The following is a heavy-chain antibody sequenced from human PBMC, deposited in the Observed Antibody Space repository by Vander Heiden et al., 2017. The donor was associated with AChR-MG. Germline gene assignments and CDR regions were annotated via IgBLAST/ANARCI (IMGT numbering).Heavy chain of an antibody. CDR1: GGTFSSYA. CDR2: IIPIFGTA. Sequence: QVQLVQSGAEVKKPGSSVNVSCKASGGTFSSYAISWGRQAPGQGLEWMGGIIPIFGTANYAQKFQGRVTITADESTSTAYMEMSSLRSEDTAVYYCARGPKRGDDFDYWGQGTLVTVSS. D-gene: IGHD3-16*01. CDR3: ARGPKRGDDFDY. J-gene: IGHJ4*02. V-gene: IGHV1-69*01.